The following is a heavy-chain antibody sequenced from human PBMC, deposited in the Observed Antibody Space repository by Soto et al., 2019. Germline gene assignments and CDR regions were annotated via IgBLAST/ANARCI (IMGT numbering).Heavy chain of an antibody. CDR1: GGSISSYY. V-gene: IGHV4-59*01. J-gene: IGHJ5*02. CDR3: ARDQHSSGWFDP. D-gene: IGHD6-6*01. Sequence: SETLSLTCTVSGGSISSYYWSWIRQPPGKGLEWIGYIYYSGSTNYNPSLKSRVTISVDASKNQFSLKLSSVTAADTAVYYCARDQHSSGWFDPWGQGTLVTVSS. CDR2: IYYSGST.